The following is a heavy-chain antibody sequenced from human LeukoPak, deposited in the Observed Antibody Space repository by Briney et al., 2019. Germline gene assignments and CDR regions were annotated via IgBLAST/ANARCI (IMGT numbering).Heavy chain of an antibody. CDR2: XNPNSGGT. D-gene: IGHD2-2*01. V-gene: IGHV1-2*02. CDR1: GYTFSGYY. CDR3: ARDSCSSTSCLSIDDY. J-gene: IGHJ4*02. Sequence: ASVKVSCKASGYTFSGYYMHWVRQAPGQGLXXXXXXNPNSGGTNYAQKFXGRVTMTRDTSISTAHMELSRLSSDDTAVYYCARDSCSSTSCLSIDDYWGQGTLVTVSS.